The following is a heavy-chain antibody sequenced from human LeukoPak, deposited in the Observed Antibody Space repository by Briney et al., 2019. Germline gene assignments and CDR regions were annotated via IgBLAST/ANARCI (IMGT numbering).Heavy chain of an antibody. CDR2: IKQDGSEK. CDR3: ARSITSRGYCSSTSCYKWGFYYYYYMDV. CDR1: GFTFSSYW. V-gene: IGHV3-7*01. D-gene: IGHD2-2*02. J-gene: IGHJ6*03. Sequence: PGGSLRLSCAASGFTFSSYWMSWVRQAPGKGLEWVANIKQDGSEKYYVDSVKGRFTISRDNAKNSLYLQMNSLRAEDTAVYYCARSITSRGYCSSTSCYKWGFYYYYYMDVWGKGTTVTVSS.